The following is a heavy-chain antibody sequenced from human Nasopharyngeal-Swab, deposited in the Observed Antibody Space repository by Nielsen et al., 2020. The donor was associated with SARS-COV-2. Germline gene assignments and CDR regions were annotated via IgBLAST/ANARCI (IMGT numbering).Heavy chain of an antibody. CDR3: ARDGDYGGNWD. CDR1: GLSVGSNY. J-gene: IGHJ4*02. D-gene: IGHD4-23*01. V-gene: IGHV3-53*01. Sequence: GESLKISCAASGLSVGSNYMSWVRQAPGKGLEWVSIIYPGGSTYYADSVKGRFTISRDSSRNTLYLQMNSLRAEDTAVYYCARDGDYGGNWDWGQGTLVTVSS. CDR2: IYPGGST.